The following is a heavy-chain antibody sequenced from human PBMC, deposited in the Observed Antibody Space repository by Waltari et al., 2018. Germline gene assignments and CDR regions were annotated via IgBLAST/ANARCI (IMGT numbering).Heavy chain of an antibody. CDR1: GYTFTGYY. Sequence: QVQLVQYGAEVKKPGASVKVSCKASGYTFTGYYMHWVRQAPGQGLEWMGWINPNSRGTNYAQKFQGRVTMTRDTSISTAYMELSRLRSDDTAVYYCARVAGIAARRGAFDIWGQGTMVTVSS. J-gene: IGHJ3*02. D-gene: IGHD6-6*01. CDR3: ARVAGIAARRGAFDI. CDR2: INPNSRGT. V-gene: IGHV1-2*02.